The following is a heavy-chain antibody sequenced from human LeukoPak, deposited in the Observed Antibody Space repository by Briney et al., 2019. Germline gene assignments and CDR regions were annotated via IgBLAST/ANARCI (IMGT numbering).Heavy chain of an antibody. V-gene: IGHV3-7*01. CDR1: GFTFRSHW. CDR2: IKPDGIDK. CDR3: ATISAQTFDI. D-gene: IGHD5-24*01. J-gene: IGHJ3*02. Sequence: PGGSLRLSCVGSGFTFRSHWVNWVRQPPGKGLEWVANIKPDGIDKYYVDSARGRFTVSRDNAKNSAFLQMTSLRAEDTAIYYCATISAQTFDIWGQGTLVSVSS.